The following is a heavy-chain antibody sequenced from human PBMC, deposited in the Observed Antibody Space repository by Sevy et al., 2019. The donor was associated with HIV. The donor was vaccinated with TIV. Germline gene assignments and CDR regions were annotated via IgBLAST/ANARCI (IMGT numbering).Heavy chain of an antibody. CDR2: LNWDSVSV. V-gene: IGHV3-9*01. Sequence: GGSLRLSFAASGFTFDDFAMHWVRQVPGKGLEWVSGLNWDSVSVAYADSVKGRFTISRDNAKNALFLQMNSLRAEDTALYYCAKDIGATGIAVVANWGQGIQVTVSS. J-gene: IGHJ4*02. CDR1: GFTFDDFA. D-gene: IGHD6-19*01. CDR3: AKDIGATGIAVVAN.